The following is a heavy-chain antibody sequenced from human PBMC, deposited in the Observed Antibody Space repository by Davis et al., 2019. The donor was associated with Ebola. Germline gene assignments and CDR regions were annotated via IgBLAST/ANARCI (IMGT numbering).Heavy chain of an antibody. CDR2: INTNTGNP. CDR3: ARDITPGAPDYGDLLYYYYYGMDV. D-gene: IGHD4-17*01. V-gene: IGHV7-4-1*02. Sequence: ASVKVSCKASGYTFSTYAMNWVRQAPGQGLEWMGWINTNTGNPTYAQGFTGRFVFSLDTSVSTAYLQISSLKAEDTAVYYCARDITPGAPDYGDLLYYYYYGMDVWGKGTTVTVSS. CDR1: GYTFSTYA. J-gene: IGHJ6*04.